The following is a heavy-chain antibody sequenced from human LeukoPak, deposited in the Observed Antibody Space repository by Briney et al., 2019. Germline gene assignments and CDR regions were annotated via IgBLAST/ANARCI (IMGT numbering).Heavy chain of an antibody. V-gene: IGHV3-23*01. CDR3: AKSHGGFDY. CDR2: ISGSGGST. D-gene: IGHD2-15*01. Sequence: PGGSLRLSCAASGLTFSSYSMNWVRQAPGKGLEWVSAISGSGGSTYFADSVKGRFTISRYNSKHTLYLQMNSLRAEDTALYYCAKSHGGFDYWGQGALVTVSS. CDR1: GLTFSSYS. J-gene: IGHJ4*02.